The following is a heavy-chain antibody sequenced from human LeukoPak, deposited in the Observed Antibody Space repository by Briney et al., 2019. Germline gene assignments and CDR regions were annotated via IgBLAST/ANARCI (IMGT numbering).Heavy chain of an antibody. Sequence: ASVKVSCKASDYPFTKFGVSWVRQAPGQGLEWMGWISGYNSKTHYARKFQGRVTMTTDTSTTTAYMELRTLRSDDTAVYYCARVLLVADSESHYFDYWAQGTLVTVTS. V-gene: IGHV1-18*01. CDR2: ISGYNSKT. CDR3: ARVLLVADSESHYFDY. J-gene: IGHJ4*02. CDR1: DYPFTKFG. D-gene: IGHD1-26*01.